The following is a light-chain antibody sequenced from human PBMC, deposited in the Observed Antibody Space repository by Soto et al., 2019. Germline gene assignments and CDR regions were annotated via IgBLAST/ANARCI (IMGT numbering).Light chain of an antibody. CDR2: ATS. CDR1: QGVSSW. V-gene: IGKV1-12*01. J-gene: IGKJ3*01. CDR3: QQTHTFPLT. Sequence: DIQMTQSPSSVSASIGDRVTITCRASQGVSSWLAWYQQKPGKAPNLLIYATSNLQSGVPSSFSGSESGTDFTLTISSLHPEDFATYYRQQTHTFPLTFGPGSKVHIK.